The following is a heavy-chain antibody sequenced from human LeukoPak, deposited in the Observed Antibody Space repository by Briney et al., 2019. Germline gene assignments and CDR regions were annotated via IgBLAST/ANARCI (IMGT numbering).Heavy chain of an antibody. CDR3: AKDRPLNWGYYFDY. CDR1: GFTFSDYY. Sequence: GGSLRLSCAASGFTFSDYYMTWIRQAPGEGLEWVSYISSSSSYADSVKGRFTISRDTSKNTLYLQMNSLRAEDTAVYYCAKDRPLNWGYYFDYWGQGTLVTVSS. V-gene: IGHV3-11*05. D-gene: IGHD7-27*01. CDR2: ISSSSS. J-gene: IGHJ4*02.